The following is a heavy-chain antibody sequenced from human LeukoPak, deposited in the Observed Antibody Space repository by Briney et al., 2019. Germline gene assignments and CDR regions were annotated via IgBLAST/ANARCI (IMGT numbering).Heavy chain of an antibody. D-gene: IGHD6-19*01. Sequence: ASVKVSCKASGYTFTSYYMHWVRQAPGQGLEWMGIINPSGGSTSYAQKFQGRVTMTRDMSTSTVYMELSSLRSEDTAVYYCARVRRGRSGCFGGCGGGYYFDYWGQGTLVTVSS. J-gene: IGHJ4*02. CDR3: ARVRRGRSGCFGGCGGGYYFDY. CDR2: INPSGGST. CDR1: GYTFTSYY. V-gene: IGHV1-46*01.